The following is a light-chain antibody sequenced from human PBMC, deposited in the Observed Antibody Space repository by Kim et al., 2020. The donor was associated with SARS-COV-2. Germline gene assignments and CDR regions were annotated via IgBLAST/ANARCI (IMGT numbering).Light chain of an antibody. V-gene: IGKV3-11*01. CDR3: QQRSNWLWT. Sequence: WSPGDKATPSCRASQSVSSYLAWDQQKPGQAPRLRIYDASNRATGIPARFSGSGSGTDFTLTISSLEPEDFAVYYCQQRSNWLWTFGQGTKVDIK. CDR2: DAS. CDR1: QSVSSY. J-gene: IGKJ1*01.